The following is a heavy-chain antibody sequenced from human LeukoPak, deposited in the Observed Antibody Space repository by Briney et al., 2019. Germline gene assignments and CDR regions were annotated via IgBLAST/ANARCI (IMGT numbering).Heavy chain of an antibody. CDR3: TRRQSQGSTTYWYSDL. J-gene: IGHJ2*01. CDR1: GLTFGDSA. CDR2: IRSKTNRYAT. V-gene: IGHV3-73*01. D-gene: IGHD6-13*01. Sequence: GGSLRLSCAASGLTFGDSAMHWVRQASGKGLEWVGRIRSKTNRYATAYAASVKGRFTISRDDSTNTAYLQMNSLKTEDTAVYYCTRRQSQGSTTYWYSDLWGRGTQVTVSS.